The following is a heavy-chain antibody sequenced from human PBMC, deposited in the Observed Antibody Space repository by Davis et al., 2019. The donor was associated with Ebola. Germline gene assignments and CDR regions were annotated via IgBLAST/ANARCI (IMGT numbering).Heavy chain of an antibody. Sequence: MPSETLSLTCAISGDSVSSNSAAWNWIRQSPSRGLEWLGRTYYRSKWYNDYAVSVKSRITINPDTSKNQFSLQLNSVTPEDTAVYYCAREGAQYYYDSSGYYSEYYFDYWGQGTLVTVSS. CDR3: AREGAQYYYDSSGYYSEYYFDY. CDR2: TYYRSKWYN. D-gene: IGHD3-22*01. J-gene: IGHJ4*02. CDR1: GDSVSSNSAA. V-gene: IGHV6-1*01.